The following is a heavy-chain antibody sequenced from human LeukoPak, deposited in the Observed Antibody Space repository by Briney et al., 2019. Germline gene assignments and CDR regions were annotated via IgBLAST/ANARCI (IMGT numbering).Heavy chain of an antibody. CDR1: GDSISSGDYY. CDR3: ASLSGYGEIFDY. D-gene: IGHD5-12*01. J-gene: IGHJ4*02. Sequence: PSQTLSLTCTVSGDSISSGDYYWSWIRQPAGNTLEWIGRIYTRGSTNYNPSLKSRVTISVDTSKNQFSLKLSSVTAADTAVYYCASLSGYGEIFDYWGQGTLVTVSS. V-gene: IGHV4-61*02. CDR2: IYTRGST.